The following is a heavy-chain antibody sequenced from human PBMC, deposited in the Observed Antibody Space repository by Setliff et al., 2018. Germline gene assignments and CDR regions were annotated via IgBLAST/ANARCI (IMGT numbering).Heavy chain of an antibody. CDR3: ARERAGGRGFTFGAIYYYYGMDV. J-gene: IGHJ6*02. CDR2: INPKNGGA. Sequence: ASVKVSCKASGYTFTSYYIHWVRQAPGQGLGWMGVINPKNGGATYPQNLQGRVTMTRDTSMSTVYMEPSSLRFEDTAVYYCARERAGGRGFTFGAIYYYYGMDVWGQGTTVTVSS. CDR1: GYTFTSYY. V-gene: IGHV1-46*01. D-gene: IGHD3-16*01.